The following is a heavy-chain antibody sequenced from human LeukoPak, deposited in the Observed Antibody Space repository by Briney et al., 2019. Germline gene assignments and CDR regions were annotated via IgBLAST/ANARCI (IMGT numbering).Heavy chain of an antibody. Sequence: GNSLTLSCAASGFTFGSFGMHWVRQAPAKGLAWVAAISYDGSNTYYADSVKGRFTISRDDSKNTLYLQMNSLRAEDAAVYYCARDMIVVVMGDAFDIWGQGTMVTVSS. D-gene: IGHD3-22*01. CDR3: ARDMIVVVMGDAFDI. J-gene: IGHJ3*02. CDR1: GFTFGSFG. V-gene: IGHV3-30-3*01. CDR2: ISYDGSNT.